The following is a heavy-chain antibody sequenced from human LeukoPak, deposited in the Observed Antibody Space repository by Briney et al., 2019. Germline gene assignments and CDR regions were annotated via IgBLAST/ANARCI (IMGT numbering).Heavy chain of an antibody. CDR2: IHHGGST. CDR3: ALARDYRSGP. CDR1: GGSISSSSYY. V-gene: IGHV4-39*07. D-gene: IGHD4/OR15-4a*01. J-gene: IGHJ5*02. Sequence: KPSETLSLTCTVSGGSISSSSYYWGWIRQPPGKGLEWIGEIHHGGSTNYHPSLKSRVTMSVGKPKNQFSLQLNSVTAADTAVYYCALARDYRSGPWGQGTLVTVSS.